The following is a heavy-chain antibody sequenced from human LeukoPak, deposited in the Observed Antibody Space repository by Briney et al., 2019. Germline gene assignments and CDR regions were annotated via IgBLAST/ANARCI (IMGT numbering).Heavy chain of an antibody. D-gene: IGHD5-18*01. CDR2: ISSSSSYT. CDR1: GFTFSDYY. Sequence: PGGSLRLSCAASGFTFSDYYMSWIRQAPGKGLEWVSYISSSSSYTNYADSVKGRFTISRDNAKNSLYLQMNSLRAEDTAVYYCARDLRSNTAMVTFDYRGQGTLVTVSS. V-gene: IGHV3-11*06. CDR3: ARDLRSNTAMVTFDY. J-gene: IGHJ4*02.